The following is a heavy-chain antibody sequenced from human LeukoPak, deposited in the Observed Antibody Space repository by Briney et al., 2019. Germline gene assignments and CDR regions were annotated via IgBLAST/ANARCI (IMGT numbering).Heavy chain of an antibody. CDR3: ARDSYSTY. Sequence: GRSLRLSCAASGFTFDDYAMHWVRQAPGKGLEWVSGISWNSGSIGYADSVKGRFTVSRDDSKNTLYLQMNSLRVDDSALYYCARDSYSTYWGQGTLVTVSS. J-gene: IGHJ4*02. D-gene: IGHD2-21*02. CDR1: GFTFDDYA. CDR2: ISWNSGSI. V-gene: IGHV3-9*01.